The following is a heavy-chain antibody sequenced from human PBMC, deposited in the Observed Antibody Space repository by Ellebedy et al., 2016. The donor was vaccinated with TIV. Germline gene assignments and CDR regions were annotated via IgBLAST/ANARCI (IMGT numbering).Heavy chain of an antibody. D-gene: IGHD6-19*01. V-gene: IGHV1-18*01. CDR3: ARALSSGWTLHFDY. J-gene: IGHJ4*02. Sequence: ASVKVSCKASGYTLTELSMHWVRQAPGKGLEWMGWISAYNGNTNYAQKLQGRVTMTTDTSTSTAYMELSSLRSEDTAVYYCARALSSGWTLHFDYWGQGTLVTVSS. CDR2: ISAYNGNT. CDR1: GYTLTELS.